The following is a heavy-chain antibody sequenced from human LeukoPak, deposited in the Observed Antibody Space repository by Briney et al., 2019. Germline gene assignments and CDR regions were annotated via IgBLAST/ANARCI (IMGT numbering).Heavy chain of an antibody. Sequence: SETLSLTCPVSGGSISSYYWSWIRQPPGKGLEWIGYIYYSGSTNYNPSLKSRVTISVDTSKNQFSLKLSSVTAADTAVYYCARGIAVAGNDAFDIWGQGTMVTVSS. D-gene: IGHD6-19*01. CDR1: GGSISSYY. V-gene: IGHV4-59*01. CDR3: ARGIAVAGNDAFDI. CDR2: IYYSGST. J-gene: IGHJ3*02.